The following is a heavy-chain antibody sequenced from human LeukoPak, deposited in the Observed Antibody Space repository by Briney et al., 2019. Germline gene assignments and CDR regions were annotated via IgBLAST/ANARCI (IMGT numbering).Heavy chain of an antibody. V-gene: IGHV3-53*04. D-gene: IGHD5-18*01. CDR1: GLTVCTDC. CDR2: IYSGGTT. J-gene: IGHJ4*02. Sequence: PLRSLRLSCAASGLTVCTDCMTWVREAPGKGVEWVSTIYSGGTTYYADSVMGRFTTSRHNCRNTLYLQMNSLRAEDTAVYYCARVDTVMAYYFDLWGQGTLVTVSS. CDR3: ARVDTVMAYYFDL.